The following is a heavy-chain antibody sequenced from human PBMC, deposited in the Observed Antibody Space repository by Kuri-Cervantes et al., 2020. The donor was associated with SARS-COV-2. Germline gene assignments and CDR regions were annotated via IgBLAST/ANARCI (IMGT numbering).Heavy chain of an antibody. D-gene: IGHD2-8*01. Sequence: GGSLRLSCAASGFTFSSYGMHWVRQAPGKGLEWVAVIWYDGSNKYYADSVKGRFTISRDNSKNTLYLQMNSLRAEDTAVYYCANEGYCTNGVCYYYYGMDVWGQGTTVTVSS. CDR3: ANEGYCTNGVCYYYYGMDV. CDR1: GFTFSSYG. CDR2: IWYDGSNK. V-gene: IGHV3-33*06. J-gene: IGHJ6*02.